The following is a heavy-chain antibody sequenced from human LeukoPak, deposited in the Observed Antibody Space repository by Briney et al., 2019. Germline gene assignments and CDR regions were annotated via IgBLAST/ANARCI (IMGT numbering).Heavy chain of an antibody. D-gene: IGHD6-19*01. CDR2: ISYDGSTE. Sequence: PGRSLRRSCAASGFTFSGYAMHWVRQAPGKGLEWVAVISYDGSTEYYADSVKGRFTISRDNSKTTLYLQMNSLRAEDAAVYYCATNGPGIAVAGYVDYWGQGTLVTVS. J-gene: IGHJ4*02. CDR3: ATNGPGIAVAGYVDY. CDR1: GFTFSGYA. V-gene: IGHV3-30-3*01.